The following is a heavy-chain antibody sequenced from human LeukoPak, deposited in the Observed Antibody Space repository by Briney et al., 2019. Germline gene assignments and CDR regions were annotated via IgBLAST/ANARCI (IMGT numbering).Heavy chain of an antibody. D-gene: IGHD3-10*01. J-gene: IGHJ4*02. CDR1: GFTFSTFA. CDR2: IFPSGGEI. CDR3: ARQGFGELLIDY. Sequence: AGGSLRLSCEASGFTFSTFAMIWVRQPPGKGLEWVSSIFPSGGEIHYADSVRGRFTISRDDAKNSLYLQMNSLRAEDTAVYYCARQGFGELLIDYWGQGTLVTVSS. V-gene: IGHV3-21*01.